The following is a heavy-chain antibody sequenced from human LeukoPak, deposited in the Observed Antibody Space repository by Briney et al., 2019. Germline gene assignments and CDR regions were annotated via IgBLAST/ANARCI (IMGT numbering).Heavy chain of an antibody. CDR1: GYSFTSYW. V-gene: IGHV5-51*01. J-gene: IGHJ3*02. CDR3: ARYSGAVGATSDAFDI. Sequence: GESLKISCKGSGYSFTSYWIGWVRQMPGKGLEWMGIIYPGDSDTRYSPSFQGQVTISADKSISTAYLQWSSLKASDTAMYYCARYSGAVGATSDAFDIWGQGTMVTISS. D-gene: IGHD1-26*01. CDR2: IYPGDSDT.